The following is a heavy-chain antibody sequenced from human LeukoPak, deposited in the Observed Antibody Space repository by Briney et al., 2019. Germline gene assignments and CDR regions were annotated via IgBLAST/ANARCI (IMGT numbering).Heavy chain of an antibody. V-gene: IGHV4-39*01. CDR1: GGSVTSGCFY. D-gene: IGHD3-10*01. CDR2: IYYTGST. Sequence: SETLSLTCSVSGGSVTSGCFYWGWLRQPPGKGPEWIATIYYTGSTYYNPSLNSRVTFSIDTSKNQFSLRLTSVTATDTAVYHCARHSGSGSLSRPFDPWGQGTLVTVFS. CDR3: ARHSGSGSLSRPFDP. J-gene: IGHJ5*02.